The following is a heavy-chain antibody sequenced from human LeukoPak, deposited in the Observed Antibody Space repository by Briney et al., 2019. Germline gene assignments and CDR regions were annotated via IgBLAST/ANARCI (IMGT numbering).Heavy chain of an antibody. CDR2: IYYSGNT. V-gene: IGHV4-39*01. CDR1: GGSISSSSYY. CDR3: ARRTSRYYMDV. J-gene: IGHJ6*03. D-gene: IGHD2-2*01. Sequence: SETLSLTCTVPGGSISSSSYYWGWIRQPPGKGLEWIGSIYYSGNTYYNPSLKSRVTISVDTSKNQFSLKLSSVTAADTAGYYCARRTSRYYMDVWGKGTTVTVSS.